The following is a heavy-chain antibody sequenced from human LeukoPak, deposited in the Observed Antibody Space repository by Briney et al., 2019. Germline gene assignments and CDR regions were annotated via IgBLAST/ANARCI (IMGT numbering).Heavy chain of an antibody. CDR2: ISGSGGST. J-gene: IGHJ4*02. CDR3: AKDGYGVLDY. Sequence: GRSLRLSCAASGFTFSNYVMSWVRQAPGKGLEWVSDISGSGGSTHYADSVKGRFTISRENSQNTLYLQMNSLRAEDTAVYYCAKDGYGVLDYWGQGTLVTVSS. D-gene: IGHD4-17*01. V-gene: IGHV3-23*01. CDR1: GFTFSNYV.